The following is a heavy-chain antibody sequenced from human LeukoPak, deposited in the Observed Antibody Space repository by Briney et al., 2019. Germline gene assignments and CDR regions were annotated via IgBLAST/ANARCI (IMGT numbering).Heavy chain of an antibody. CDR2: IYYSGST. Sequence: SETLSLTCTVSVGFISSSSYYWGWIRQPPGKGLEWTGSIYYSGSTYYNPSLKSRVTISVDTSKNQFSLKLSSVTAADTAVYYCARDYYGSGSYSPGASIWGQGTLVTVSS. D-gene: IGHD3-10*01. CDR3: ARDYYGSGSYSPGASI. CDR1: VGFISSSSYY. V-gene: IGHV4-39*07. J-gene: IGHJ4*02.